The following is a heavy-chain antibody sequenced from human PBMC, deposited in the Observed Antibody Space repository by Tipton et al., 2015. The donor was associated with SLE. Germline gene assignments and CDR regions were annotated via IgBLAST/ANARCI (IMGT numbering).Heavy chain of an antibody. Sequence: TLSLTCTVSGGSISSSNYYWGWIRQPPGKGLEWIGSIYYSGSTYYNPSLKSRVTISVDTSKNQFSLKLSSVTAADTAVYYCARVLGVVKSYYMDVWGKGTTVTVSS. V-gene: IGHV4-39*07. J-gene: IGHJ6*03. CDR1: GGSISSSNYY. D-gene: IGHD3-3*01. CDR3: ARVLGVVKSYYMDV. CDR2: IYYSGST.